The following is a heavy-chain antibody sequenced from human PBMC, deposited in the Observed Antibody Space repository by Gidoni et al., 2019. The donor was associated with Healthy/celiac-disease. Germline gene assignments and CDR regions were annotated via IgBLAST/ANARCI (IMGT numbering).Heavy chain of an antibody. CDR1: GFTFSSYS. CDR3: AGGLNFGATTHYYYGMDV. CDR2: ISSSSSYI. V-gene: IGHV3-21*01. Sequence: EVQLVESGGGLVKPGGSLRLSCAASGFTFSSYSMNWVRQAPGKGLEWVSSISSSSSYIYYADSVKGRFTISRDNAKNSLYLQMNSLRAEDTAVYYCAGGLNFGATTHYYYGMDVWGQGTTVTVSS. J-gene: IGHJ6*02. D-gene: IGHD1-26*01.